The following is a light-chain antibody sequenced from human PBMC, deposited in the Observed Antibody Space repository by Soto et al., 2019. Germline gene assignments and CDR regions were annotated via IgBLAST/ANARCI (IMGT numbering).Light chain of an antibody. CDR3: QQYYSSLT. V-gene: IGKV4-1*01. CDR2: WAS. Sequence: DIVMTQSPDSLSVSLGERATINCKSSQTVFHSSYNKDFLAWYQQKPGQPPKLLFYWASTRESGVPARFSGGGSGTDFSLTISSLQREDVAVYYCQQYYSSLTFGQGTKLEIK. CDR1: QTVFHSSYNKDF. J-gene: IGKJ2*01.